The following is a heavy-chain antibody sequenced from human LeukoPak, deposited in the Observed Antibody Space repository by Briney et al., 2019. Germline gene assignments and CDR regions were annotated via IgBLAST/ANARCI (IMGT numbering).Heavy chain of an antibody. CDR1: GFTLSHYA. V-gene: IGHV3-23*01. D-gene: IGHD6-13*01. CDR2: FGGGGGDR. CDR3: VKDAGYRSSLGDY. Sequence: PGGSLRLSCAASGFTLSHYAMSWVRQAPGKGLEWVAYFGGGGGDRYYADSVKGRFTISRDNSKSMLYLQMSSLRAEDTAVYYCVKDAGYRSSLGDYWGQGNLVTVSS. J-gene: IGHJ4*02.